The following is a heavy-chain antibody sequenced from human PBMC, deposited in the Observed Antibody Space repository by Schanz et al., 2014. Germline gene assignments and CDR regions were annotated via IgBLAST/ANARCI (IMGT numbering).Heavy chain of an antibody. J-gene: IGHJ4*02. CDR2: ISHSGGSK. CDR1: GFTFNSYV. CDR3: AKDPSHGDYDYYFDY. Sequence: DVQLLESGGGLVQPGGSLRLSCAASGFTFNSYVMTWVRQAPGKGLEWVSSISHSGGSKYYADSVKGRFTISRDNSENTLYLQMNSLRAEDTAVYYCAKDPSHGDYDYYFDYWGQGTLVTVSS. D-gene: IGHD3-22*01. V-gene: IGHV3-23*01.